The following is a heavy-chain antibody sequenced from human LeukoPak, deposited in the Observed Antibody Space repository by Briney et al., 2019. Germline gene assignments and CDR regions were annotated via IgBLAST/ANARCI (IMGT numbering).Heavy chain of an antibody. V-gene: IGHV3-30*03. CDR1: GFTFSSYG. J-gene: IGHJ4*02. D-gene: IGHD2-2*01. CDR3: ARAPPSCSSTSCSGFDY. CDR2: ISYDGSNK. Sequence: PGGSLRLSCTASGFTFSSYGMHWVRQAPGKGLEWVAVISYDGSNKYYADSVKGRFTISRDNSKNTLYLQMNSLRAEDTAVYYCARAPPSCSSTSCSGFDYWGQGTLVTVSS.